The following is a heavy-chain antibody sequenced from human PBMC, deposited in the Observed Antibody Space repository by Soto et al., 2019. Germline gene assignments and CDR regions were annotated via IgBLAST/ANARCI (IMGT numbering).Heavy chain of an antibody. Sequence: QVQLVESGGGVVQPGRSLRLSCAASGFTFSSYGMHWVRQAPGKGLAWVAVISYDGSNKYYADSVKGRFTISRDNSKNTLYRQMNSLRAEDTAVYYCAKGLTFGEQQLVEEIYYYYGMDVWGQGTTVTVSS. CDR3: AKGLTFGEQQLVEEIYYYYGMDV. CDR2: ISYDGSNK. V-gene: IGHV3-30*18. CDR1: GFTFSSYG. D-gene: IGHD6-13*01. J-gene: IGHJ6*02.